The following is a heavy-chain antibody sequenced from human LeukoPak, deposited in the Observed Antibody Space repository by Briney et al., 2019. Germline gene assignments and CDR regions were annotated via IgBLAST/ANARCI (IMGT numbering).Heavy chain of an antibody. D-gene: IGHD3-16*01. J-gene: IGHJ4*02. CDR3: VKLLGEPLDY. V-gene: IGHV3-23*01. CDR1: GFTFSSYA. Sequence: GGSLRLSCAASGFTFSSYAMSWVRQAPGKGLEYADSAKGRFTISRDNSKNTLYLQMNSLRAEDTAVYYCVKLLGEPLDYWGQGTLVTVSS.